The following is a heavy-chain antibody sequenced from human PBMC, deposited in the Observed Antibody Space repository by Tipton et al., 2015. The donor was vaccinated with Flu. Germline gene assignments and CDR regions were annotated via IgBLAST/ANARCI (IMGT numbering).Heavy chain of an antibody. Sequence: TLSLTCTVSGGSISGSSHYWGWIRQAPGRGLEWVGSIYYTGYPYYNSSLKSRLAMSIDTSKKQFSLRLRSVTAADTAVYYCAKVLFGWVESWAQGTLVTVS. V-gene: IGHV4-39*07. CDR2: IYYTGYP. CDR3: AKVLFGWVES. CDR1: GGSISGSSHY. J-gene: IGHJ5*01. D-gene: IGHD3-16*01.